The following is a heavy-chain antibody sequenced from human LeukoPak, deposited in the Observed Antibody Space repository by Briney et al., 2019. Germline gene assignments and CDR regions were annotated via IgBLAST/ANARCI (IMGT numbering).Heavy chain of an antibody. V-gene: IGHV4-38-2*01. CDR3: ARLWVTMVQGVPFDP. CDR2: IYHSGST. J-gene: IGHJ5*02. CDR1: GYSISSGYY. D-gene: IGHD3-10*01. Sequence: SETLSLTCAVSGYSISSGYYWGWIRQPPGKGLEWIGSIYHSGSTHYNPSLKSRVTISVDTSKNQFSLKLNSVTAADTAVYYCARLWVTMVQGVPFDPWGQGTLVTVSS.